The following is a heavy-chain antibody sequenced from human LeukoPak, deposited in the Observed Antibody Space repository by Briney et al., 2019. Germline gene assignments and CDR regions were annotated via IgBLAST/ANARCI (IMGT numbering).Heavy chain of an antibody. V-gene: IGHV4-59*01. CDR2: IYYSGST. D-gene: IGHD3-10*01. J-gene: IGHJ4*02. CDR1: GGSISSYY. CDR3: ARVVLVRGVITFDY. Sequence: ASETLSLTCTVSGGSISSYYWSRIRQPPGKGLEWIGYIYYSGSTNYNPSLKSRVTISVDTSKNQFSLKLSSVTAADTAVYYCARVVLVRGVITFDYWGQGTLVTVSS.